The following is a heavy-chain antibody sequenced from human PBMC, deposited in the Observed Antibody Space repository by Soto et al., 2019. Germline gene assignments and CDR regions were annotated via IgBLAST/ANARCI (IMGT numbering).Heavy chain of an antibody. CDR2: IYSGGST. CDR3: ARGWNTARGDY. V-gene: IGHV3-53*02. Sequence: EVQLVETGGGLIQPGGSLRLSCAASGFTVSSNYMSWVRQAPGKGLEWVSVIYSGGSTYYADSVKGRFTISRDNSKNTLYLQMNSLRAENTAVYYCARGWNTARGDYWGQGTLVTVSS. CDR1: GFTVSSNY. D-gene: IGHD1-1*01. J-gene: IGHJ4*02.